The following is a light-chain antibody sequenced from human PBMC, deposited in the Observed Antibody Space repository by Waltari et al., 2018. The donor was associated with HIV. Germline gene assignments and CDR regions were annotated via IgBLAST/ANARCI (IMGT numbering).Light chain of an antibody. CDR3: SSYTSSSTNWV. Sequence: QSALTQPASVSGSPGQSITIPCTGTSSDVGGYNYVPWYQQHPGKAPKLMIYEVSNRPSGVSNRFSGSKSGNTASLTISGLQAEDEADYYCSSYTSSSTNWVFGGGTKLTVL. CDR2: EVS. J-gene: IGLJ3*02. CDR1: SSDVGGYNY. V-gene: IGLV2-14*01.